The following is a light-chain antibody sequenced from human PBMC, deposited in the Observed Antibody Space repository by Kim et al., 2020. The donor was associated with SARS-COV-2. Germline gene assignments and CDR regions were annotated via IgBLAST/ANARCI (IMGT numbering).Light chain of an antibody. CDR3: QQYNSYSPT. CDR1: QSISSW. CDR2: DAS. J-gene: IGKJ4*01. Sequence: ASVGDRVTITCWASQSISSWLAWYQQKPGKAPKLLIYDASSLESGVPSRFSGSGSGTEFTLTISSLQPDDFATYYCQQYNSYSPTFGGGTKVEIK. V-gene: IGKV1-5*01.